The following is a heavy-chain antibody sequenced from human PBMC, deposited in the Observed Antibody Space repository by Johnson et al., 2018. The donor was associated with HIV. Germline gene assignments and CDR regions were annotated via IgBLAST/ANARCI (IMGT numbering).Heavy chain of an antibody. CDR1: GFSFDDYG. Sequence: QVQLVESGGSVVRPGGSLRLSCAASGFSFDDYGMTWVRQAPGKGLEWVAVISYDGSNKYYADSVKGRFTISRDNSKNTLYLQMNSLRAEDTAVYYCATDAFDIWGQGTMVTVSS. CDR2: ISYDGSNK. V-gene: IGHV3-30*03. CDR3: ATDAFDI. J-gene: IGHJ3*02.